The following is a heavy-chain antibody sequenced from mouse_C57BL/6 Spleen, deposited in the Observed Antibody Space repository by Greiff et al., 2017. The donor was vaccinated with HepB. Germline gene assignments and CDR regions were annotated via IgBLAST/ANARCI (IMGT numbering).Heavy chain of an antibody. D-gene: IGHD2-5*01. J-gene: IGHJ1*03. V-gene: IGHV7-3*01. Sequence: DVKLVESGGGLVQPGGSLSLSCAASGFTFTDYYMSWVRQPPGKALEWLGFIRNKANGYTTEYSASVKGRFTISRDNSQSILYLQMNALRAEDSATYYCARWDSNFPYWYFDVWGTGTTVTVSS. CDR1: GFTFTDYY. CDR2: IRNKANGYTT. CDR3: ARWDSNFPYWYFDV.